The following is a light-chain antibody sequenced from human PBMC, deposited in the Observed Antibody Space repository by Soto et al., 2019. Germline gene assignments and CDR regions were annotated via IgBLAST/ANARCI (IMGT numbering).Light chain of an antibody. V-gene: IGKV1-39*01. CDR1: QSISSY. CDR2: AAS. J-gene: IGKJ2*01. CDR3: QQSYTTPFT. Sequence: DIQMTQSPASLSASVGDRVTITCRASQSISSYFNWYQQKLGKAPKLLIYAASSLQSGVPSRFSGSGSGTDFTLTISSLQPEDFATYYCQQSYTTPFTFGQGTRLEL.